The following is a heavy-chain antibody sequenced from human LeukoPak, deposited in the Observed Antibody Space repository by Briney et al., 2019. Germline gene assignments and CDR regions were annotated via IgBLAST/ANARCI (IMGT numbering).Heavy chain of an antibody. CDR3: ARDSSSGSWYDYYYYYMDV. D-gene: IGHD6-13*01. Sequence: GASVKVSCKASGYSFTDYYIHWVRQAPGQGLEWMGWINPNSGGTNYAQKFQGRVTMTRDTSISTAYMELSRLRSDDTAVYYCARDSSSGSWYDYYYYYMDVWGKGTTVTVSS. CDR1: GYSFTDYY. J-gene: IGHJ6*03. CDR2: INPNSGGT. V-gene: IGHV1-2*02.